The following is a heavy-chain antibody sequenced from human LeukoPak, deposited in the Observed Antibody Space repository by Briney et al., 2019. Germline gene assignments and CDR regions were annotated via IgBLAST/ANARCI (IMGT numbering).Heavy chain of an antibody. CDR1: GFTFSSYG. V-gene: IGHV3-30*02. J-gene: IGHJ3*02. D-gene: IGHD3-16*01. Sequence: GGSLRLSCAASGFTFSSYGMHWVRQAPGKGLEWVAFIRYDGSNKYYADSVKGRFTISRDNAKNTLYLQMNSLRAEDTAVYYCAKGGGSAYAFDIWGQGTMVTVSS. CDR3: AKGGGSAYAFDI. CDR2: IRYDGSNK.